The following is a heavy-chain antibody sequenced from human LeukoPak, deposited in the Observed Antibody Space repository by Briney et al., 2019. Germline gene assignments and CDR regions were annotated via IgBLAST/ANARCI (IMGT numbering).Heavy chain of an antibody. D-gene: IGHD3-22*01. J-gene: IGHJ4*02. CDR1: GGSISRYY. V-gene: IGHV4-59*08. CDR2: IYSSGNT. Sequence: SETLSLTCTVSGGSISRYYWSWIRQPPGKGPEWIGYIYSSGNTNYNPSLESRVTISADTSKNQISLKLSSVTAVDTAVYYCARLGYYYDTSGYSPPDYWGQGTLVTVSS. CDR3: ARLGYYYDTSGYSPPDY.